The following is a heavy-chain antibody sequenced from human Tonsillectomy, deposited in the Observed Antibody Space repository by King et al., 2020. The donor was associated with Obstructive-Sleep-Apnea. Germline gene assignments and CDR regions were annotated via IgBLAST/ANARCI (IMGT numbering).Heavy chain of an antibody. D-gene: IGHD6-19*01. V-gene: IGHV5-10-1*01. CDR3: ARREVAGNWCYFDL. CDR1: GYNFTTYW. Sequence: QLVQSGAEVKKPGESLKISCEGSGYNFTTYWITWVRQMPGKGLEWMARIDPSDAYTNYSPSFQGHVTISADKSISTAYLQWSSLKASDTAMYYCARREVAGNWCYFDLWGRGTLVTVSS. J-gene: IGHJ2*01. CDR2: IDPSDAYT.